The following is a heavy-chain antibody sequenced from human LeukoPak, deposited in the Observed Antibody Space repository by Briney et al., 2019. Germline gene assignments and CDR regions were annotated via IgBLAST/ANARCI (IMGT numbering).Heavy chain of an antibody. D-gene: IGHD6-19*01. J-gene: IGHJ4*02. Sequence: PSETLSLTCAVYGGSFSGYYWSWIRQPPGKGLEWIGEINHSGSTNYNPSLKSRVTISVDTSKNQFSLKLSSVTAADTAVYYCARDNIAVAGSDYWGQGTLVTVSS. CDR1: GGSFSGYY. CDR3: ARDNIAVAGSDY. CDR2: INHSGST. V-gene: IGHV4-34*01.